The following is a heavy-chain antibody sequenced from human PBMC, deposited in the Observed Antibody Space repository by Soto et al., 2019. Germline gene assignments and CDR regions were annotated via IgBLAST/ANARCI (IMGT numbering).Heavy chain of an antibody. V-gene: IGHV4-34*01. CDR1: GGSFSGYY. CDR2: INHSGST. CDR3: ARSEQLFNFDY. Sequence: PSETLSLTCAVYGGSFSGYYWSWIRQPPGKGLEWIGEINHSGSTNYNPSLKSRVTISVDTSKNQFSLKLSSVTAADTAVYYCARSEQLFNFDYWGQGTLVTVSS. D-gene: IGHD6-6*01. J-gene: IGHJ4*02.